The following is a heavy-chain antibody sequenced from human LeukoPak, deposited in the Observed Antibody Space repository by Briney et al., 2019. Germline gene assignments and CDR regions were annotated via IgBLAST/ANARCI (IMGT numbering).Heavy chain of an antibody. D-gene: IGHD5-18*01. CDR1: GFTFSSYW. Sequence: GGSLRLSCAASGFTFSSYWMSWVRQAPGKGLEWVANIKQDGSEKYYVDSVKGRFTISRDNAKNSLYLQVNSLRAEDTAVYYCARDGAAMVRRGGEYFDYWGQGTLVTVSS. J-gene: IGHJ4*02. V-gene: IGHV3-7*01. CDR3: ARDGAAMVRRGGEYFDY. CDR2: IKQDGSEK.